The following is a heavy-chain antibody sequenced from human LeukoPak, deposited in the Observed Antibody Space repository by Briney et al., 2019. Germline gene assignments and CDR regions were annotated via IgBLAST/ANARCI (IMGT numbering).Heavy chain of an antibody. V-gene: IGHV3-23*01. D-gene: IGHD5-12*01. CDR2: ISPSGGGT. CDR1: GFTFSSYG. Sequence: GGTLRLSCAASGFTFSSYGMNWVRQAPGKGLEWISGISPSGGGTYYADFVKGRFTISRDDSKNTLYLQMNSLRAEDTAVYYCVKDVWLLGGFDYWGQGTLVTVSS. CDR3: VKDVWLLGGFDY. J-gene: IGHJ4*02.